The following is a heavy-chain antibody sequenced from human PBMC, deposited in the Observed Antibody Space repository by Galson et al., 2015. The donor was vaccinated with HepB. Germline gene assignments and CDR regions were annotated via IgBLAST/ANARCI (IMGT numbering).Heavy chain of an antibody. CDR3: ARGGGSSARGMDV. Sequence: SVKVSCKASGYTFTSYDVSWVRQAPGQGLEWMGWISGNNGDTNYAQKLRGRVTVTTDTSTSTAYMVLRSLRSDDTVVYYCARGGGSSARGMDVWGQGTTVTVSS. CDR1: GYTFTSYD. CDR2: ISGNNGDT. V-gene: IGHV1-18*04. D-gene: IGHD1-26*01. J-gene: IGHJ6*02.